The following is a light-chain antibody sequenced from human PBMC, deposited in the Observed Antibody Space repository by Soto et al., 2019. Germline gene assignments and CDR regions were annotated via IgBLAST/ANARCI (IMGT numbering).Light chain of an antibody. V-gene: IGKV3-11*01. CDR1: QSVGDY. J-gene: IGKJ4*01. Sequence: EMVLTQSPATLSLSPGERATLSCRASQSVGDYLAWYQQRPGQAPRLLIYGSSNRATGIQARFSASGSETDFTLTISSLQPDASAVYFCQQRSKWPRTFGGGTKVELK. CDR3: QQRSKWPRT. CDR2: GSS.